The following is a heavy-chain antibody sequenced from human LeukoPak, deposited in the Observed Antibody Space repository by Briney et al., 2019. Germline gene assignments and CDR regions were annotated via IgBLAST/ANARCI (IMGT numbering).Heavy chain of an antibody. CDR3: ASKPSKYRYCSSTSCSSDAFDI. J-gene: IGHJ3*02. V-gene: IGHV4-59*01. CDR1: GGSISSCY. D-gene: IGHD2-2*01. CDR2: IYYSGST. Sequence: SETLSLTCTVSGGSISSCYWSWIRQPPGKGLEWIGYIYYSGSTNYNPSLKSRVTISVDTSKNQFSLKLSSVTAADTAVYYCASKPSKYRYCSSTSCSSDAFDIWGQGTMITVSS.